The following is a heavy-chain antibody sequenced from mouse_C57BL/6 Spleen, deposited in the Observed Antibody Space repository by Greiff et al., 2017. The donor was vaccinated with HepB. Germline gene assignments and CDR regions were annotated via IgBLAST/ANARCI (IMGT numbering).Heavy chain of an antibody. J-gene: IGHJ3*01. V-gene: IGHV1-54*01. Sequence: QVQLQQSGAELVRPGTSVKVSCKASGYAFTNYLIEWVKQRPGQGLEWIGVINPGSGGTNYNEKFKGKATLTADKSSSSAYMPLSSLTSEDSAVYFCAISYYGSSLLAYWGQGTLVTVSA. CDR3: AISYYGSSLLAY. D-gene: IGHD1-1*01. CDR2: INPGSGGT. CDR1: GYAFTNYL.